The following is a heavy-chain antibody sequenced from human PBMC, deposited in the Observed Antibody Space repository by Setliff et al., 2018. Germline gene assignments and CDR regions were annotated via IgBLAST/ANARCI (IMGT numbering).Heavy chain of an antibody. CDR3: ARSLGSGSYYNSRPFYSDY. CDR1: GGSISSGTNY. V-gene: IGHV4-61*09. D-gene: IGHD3-10*01. J-gene: IGHJ4*02. CDR2: IDPSGNT. Sequence: LSLTCTVSGGSISSGTNYWSWIRQPAGRGLEWIGHIDPSGNTNYQPSLKSRVTISGDTSKNQFSLKLTSVTAADTAVYYCARSLGSGSYYNSRPFYSDYWGQGTQVTV.